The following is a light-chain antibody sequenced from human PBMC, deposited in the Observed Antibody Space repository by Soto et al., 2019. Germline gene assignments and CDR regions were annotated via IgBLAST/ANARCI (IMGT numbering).Light chain of an antibody. CDR3: MQPLQSWP. V-gene: IGKV2-28*01. CDR1: QSLLHSNGYNY. Sequence: IAVTQSPLSLPVTPGEPASISCRSSQSLLHSNGYNYLDWYLQKPGQSPQLLIYLGSNRASGVPDRFSGSGSGTDFTLKISRVEAEDVGVYYCMQPLQSWPFGQGAKVAIK. J-gene: IGKJ1*01. CDR2: LGS.